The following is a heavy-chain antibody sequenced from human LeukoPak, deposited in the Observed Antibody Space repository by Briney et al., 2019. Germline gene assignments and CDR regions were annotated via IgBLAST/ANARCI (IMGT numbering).Heavy chain of an antibody. Sequence: PSETLSLTCTVSGGSISSYYWSWIRQPPGKGLEWIGYIYYSGSTNYNPSLKSRATISVDTSKNQFSLKLSSVTAADTAVYYCASQHYGDIFDYWGQGTLVTVSS. V-gene: IGHV4-59*08. CDR3: ASQHYGDIFDY. CDR2: IYYSGST. CDR1: GGSISSYY. D-gene: IGHD4-17*01. J-gene: IGHJ4*02.